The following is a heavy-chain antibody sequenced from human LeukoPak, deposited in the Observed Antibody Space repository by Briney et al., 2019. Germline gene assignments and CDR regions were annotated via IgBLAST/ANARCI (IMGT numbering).Heavy chain of an antibody. CDR3: AKGAPYYYGMDV. CDR2: LSGSGGTT. V-gene: IGHV3-23*01. J-gene: IGHJ6*02. CDR1: GYTFSTYA. Sequence: AGGSLRLSCAASGYTFSTYAMSWVRQGPGKGLEWVSALSGSGGTTYYADSVKGRFTISRDNSKNTLYLQMNSLRVEDTAVYYCAKGAPYYYGMDVWGQGTTVTVSS. D-gene: IGHD3-16*01.